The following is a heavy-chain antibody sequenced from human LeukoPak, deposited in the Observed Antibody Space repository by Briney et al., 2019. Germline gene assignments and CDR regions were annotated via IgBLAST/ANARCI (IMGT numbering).Heavy chain of an antibody. CDR1: GVSFSGYY. Sequence: NASETLSLTCAVYGVSFSGYYWSWLRPPPGKGLEWIGEINHSGSTNYKQSFKRRVTTTVDSAKSQFSLKLSSVTAAATAVYYCASRTGYCSSASCYPSPYNWNYVWGHWFDPWGQGTMVTVSS. CDR3: ASRTGYCSSASCYPSPYNWNYVWGHWFDP. J-gene: IGHJ3*01. CDR2: INHSGST. D-gene: IGHD2-2*01. V-gene: IGHV4-34*01.